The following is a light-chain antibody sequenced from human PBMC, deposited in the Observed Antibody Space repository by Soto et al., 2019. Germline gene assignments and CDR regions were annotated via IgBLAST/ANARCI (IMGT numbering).Light chain of an antibody. CDR3: SSYTSSLTYV. CDR2: GVS. Sequence: QSALTQPPSVSGSPGQSVTISCTGTSSDVGRDNRVSWYQQPPGTAPKLIISGVSNRPSGVPDRFSGSKSGNTASLIISGLQAEDEADYYCSSYTSSLTYVFGTGTKVTVL. V-gene: IGLV2-18*02. J-gene: IGLJ1*01. CDR1: SSDVGRDNR.